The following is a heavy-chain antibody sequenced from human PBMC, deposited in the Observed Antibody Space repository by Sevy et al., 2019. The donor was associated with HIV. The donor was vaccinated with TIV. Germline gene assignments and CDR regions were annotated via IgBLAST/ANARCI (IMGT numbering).Heavy chain of an antibody. CDR1: GFIFSNFW. Sequence: GGSLRLSCAASGFIFSNFWMTWVRQAPGKGLEWVANIQKDGGDKLYVDSVKGRFTISRDNAKNPLYLQRNSLRAEDTAVYYCAKLRGDYSAFDYWGQGTLVTVSS. D-gene: IGHD2-15*01. J-gene: IGHJ4*02. CDR2: IQKDGGDK. CDR3: AKLRGDYSAFDY. V-gene: IGHV3-7*01.